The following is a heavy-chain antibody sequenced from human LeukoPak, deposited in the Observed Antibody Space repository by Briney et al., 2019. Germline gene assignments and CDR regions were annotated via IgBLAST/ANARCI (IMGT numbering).Heavy chain of an antibody. D-gene: IGHD1/OR15-1a*01. V-gene: IGHV3-74*01. Sequence: GGSLRLSCAASGFTFSSHLMHWVRQAPGKGLVWVSRISSDGTYTNYADSVRGRFTISGDNAKNTLYLQMNSLRAEDTAVYYCAKDQNSRLSQWFDPWGQGTLVTVSS. CDR3: AKDQNSRLSQWFDP. CDR1: GFTFSSHL. J-gene: IGHJ5*02. CDR2: ISSDGTYT.